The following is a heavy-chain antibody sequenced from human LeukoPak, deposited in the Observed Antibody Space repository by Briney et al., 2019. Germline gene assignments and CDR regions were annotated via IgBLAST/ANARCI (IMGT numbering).Heavy chain of an antibody. V-gene: IGHV4-59*01. D-gene: IGHD6-19*01. J-gene: IGHJ4*02. CDR2: IYYSGST. Sequence: SETLSLTCTLSGGSISSYYWSWIRQPPGKGLEWIGYIYYSGSTNYNPSLKSRVTISVDTSKNQFSLKLSSVTAADTAVYYCARDSQVAGTDYWGQGTLVTVSS. CDR3: ARDSQVAGTDY. CDR1: GGSISSYY.